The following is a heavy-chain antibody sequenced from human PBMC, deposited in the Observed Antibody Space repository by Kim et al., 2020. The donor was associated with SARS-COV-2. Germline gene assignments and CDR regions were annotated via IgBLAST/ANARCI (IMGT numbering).Heavy chain of an antibody. D-gene: IGHD1-1*01. CDR3: ARGRGNGVRIDY. J-gene: IGHJ4*02. V-gene: IGHV3-48*03. Sequence: GGSLRLFCAASGFTFSNYEMNWVRQAPGKGLEWVSYISSSGAIIYYADSVKGRFTISRDNAKNSLYLQLNSLRAEDTAVYYCARGRGNGVRIDYWGQGTLVTVSS. CDR2: ISSSGAII. CDR1: GFTFSNYE.